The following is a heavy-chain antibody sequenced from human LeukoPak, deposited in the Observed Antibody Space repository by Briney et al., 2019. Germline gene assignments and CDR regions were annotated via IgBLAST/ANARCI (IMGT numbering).Heavy chain of an antibody. Sequence: PGGSLRLPCAASGFTFSSQWMSWVRQARGKGLEWVANIKQDGSEKYYVDSVKGRFTISRDNAKNSLYLQMNSLRAEDTAVYYCARDEYRNAYWGQGTLVTVSS. CDR2: IKQDGSEK. J-gene: IGHJ4*02. CDR3: ARDEYRNAY. CDR1: GFTFSSQW. D-gene: IGHD5-18*01. V-gene: IGHV3-7*01.